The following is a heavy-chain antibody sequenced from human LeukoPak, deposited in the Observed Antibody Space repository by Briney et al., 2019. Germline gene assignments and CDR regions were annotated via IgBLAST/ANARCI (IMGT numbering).Heavy chain of an antibody. Sequence: GGSLRLSCAASGFTFSSYAMHWVRQAPGKGLEWVALISYDGSNKYYADSVKGRFTISRDNSKNTLYLQMNSLRTEDTAVYYCARDSYYGSGSSGFDPWGQGTLVTVSS. CDR2: ISYDGSNK. CDR1: GFTFSSYA. CDR3: ARDSYYGSGSSGFDP. D-gene: IGHD3-10*01. V-gene: IGHV3-30*04. J-gene: IGHJ5*02.